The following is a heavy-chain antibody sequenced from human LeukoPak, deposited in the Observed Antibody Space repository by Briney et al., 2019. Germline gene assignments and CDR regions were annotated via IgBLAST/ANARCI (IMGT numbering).Heavy chain of an antibody. V-gene: IGHV3-30*02. J-gene: IGHJ4*02. CDR2: IRYDGSNK. D-gene: IGHD1-26*01. CDR3: AKSGSYYTKEFDY. CDR1: GFAFNSYT. Sequence: GGSLRLSCAASGFAFNSYTINWVRQAPGKGLEWVAFIRYDGSNKYYADSVKGRFTISRDNSKNTNTLYLQMNSLRAEDTAVYYCAKSGSYYTKEFDYWGQGTLVTVSS.